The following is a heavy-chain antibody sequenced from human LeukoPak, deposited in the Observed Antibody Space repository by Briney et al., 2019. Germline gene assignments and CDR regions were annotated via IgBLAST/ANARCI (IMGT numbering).Heavy chain of an antibody. Sequence: GASVKVSCKASGGTFSSYAISWVRQAPGQGLEWMGGIIPIFGTANYAQKFQGRVTITTDESTSTAYMELSSLRSEDTAVYYCARKVATVTTPWFDPWGQGTLVTVSS. V-gene: IGHV1-69*05. J-gene: IGHJ5*02. D-gene: IGHD4-11*01. CDR2: IIPIFGTA. CDR1: GGTFSSYA. CDR3: ARKVATVTTPWFDP.